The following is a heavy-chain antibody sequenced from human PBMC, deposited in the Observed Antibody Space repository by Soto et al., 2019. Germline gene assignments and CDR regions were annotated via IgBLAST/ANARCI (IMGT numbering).Heavy chain of an antibody. Sequence: LESGGGLVQPGGSLRLSWAASGFTFSSYAMSWVRQAPGMGLELVSVIGGSGSTTYYAESVEGRFTISRDNTENRLYLEMDCLRAEHTALYFCAIGGRFSPFDYWGQGALVTAS. CDR1: GFTFSSYA. V-gene: IGHV3-23*01. D-gene: IGHD3-16*01. CDR3: AIGGRFSPFDY. J-gene: IGHJ4*02. CDR2: IGGSGSTT.